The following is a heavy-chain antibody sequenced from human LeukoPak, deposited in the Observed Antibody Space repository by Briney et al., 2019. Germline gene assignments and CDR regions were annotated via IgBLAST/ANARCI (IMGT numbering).Heavy chain of an antibody. Sequence: GSLRLSCAASGFTFSSYAMSWVRQAPRKGLEWVSLIIYDGHTTSYADSVKGRFTISRDNSKNTLFLQMNSLRAEDTAVYYYAKYGGHPLPHYYLDYWGQGTQVTVSS. CDR2: IIYDGHTT. V-gene: IGHV3-23*01. J-gene: IGHJ4*02. D-gene: IGHD3-16*01. CDR1: GFTFSSYA. CDR3: AKYGGHPLPHYYLDY.